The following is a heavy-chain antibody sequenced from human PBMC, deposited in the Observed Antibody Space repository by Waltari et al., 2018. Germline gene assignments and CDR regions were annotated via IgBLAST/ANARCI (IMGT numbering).Heavy chain of an antibody. Sequence: QVQLVESGGGVVQPGRSLRLSCAASGFTFSSYAMPWVRQAPGKGLEWVAVISYDGSNKYYADSVKGRFTISRDNSKNTLYLQMNSLRAEDTAVYYCARAVIAAAATYYFDYWGQGTLVTVSS. CDR2: ISYDGSNK. J-gene: IGHJ4*02. V-gene: IGHV3-30-3*01. CDR3: ARAVIAAAATYYFDY. CDR1: GFTFSSYA. D-gene: IGHD6-13*01.